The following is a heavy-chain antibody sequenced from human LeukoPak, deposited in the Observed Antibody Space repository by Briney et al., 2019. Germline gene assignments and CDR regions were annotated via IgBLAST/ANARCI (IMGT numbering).Heavy chain of an antibody. CDR2: ISSSSSYI. CDR3: ARDALPWGAVAGKPFFDY. V-gene: IGHV3-21*01. D-gene: IGHD6-19*01. CDR1: GFTFSSYS. J-gene: IGHJ4*02. Sequence: GGSLRLSCAASGFTFSSYSMNWVRQAPGKGLEWVSSISSSSSYIYHADSVKGRFTISRDNAKNSLYLQMNSLRAEDTAVYYCARDALPWGAVAGKPFFDYWGQGTLVTVSS.